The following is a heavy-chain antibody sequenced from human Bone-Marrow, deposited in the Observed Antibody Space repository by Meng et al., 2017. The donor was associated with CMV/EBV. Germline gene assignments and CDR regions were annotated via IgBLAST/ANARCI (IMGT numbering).Heavy chain of an antibody. CDR2: MNPNSGNT. J-gene: IGHJ6*02. Sequence: ASVKVSCKASGYTFTNYDINWVRQATGQGLEWMGWMNPNSGNTGYTQKFQGRVTMTRNTPITTAYMELSRLRSDDTAVYYCARGGAHYYYYYGMDVWGQGTTVTVSS. V-gene: IGHV1-8*01. CDR1: GYTFTNYD. CDR3: ARGGAHYYYYYGMDV.